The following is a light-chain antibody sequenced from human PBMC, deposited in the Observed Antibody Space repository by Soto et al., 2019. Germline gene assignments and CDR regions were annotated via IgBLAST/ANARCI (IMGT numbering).Light chain of an antibody. CDR1: QSISSY. CDR3: QQSYSTPVT. CDR2: AAS. J-gene: IGKJ1*01. Sequence: DIQMTQSPSSLSSSVLERFTITCRASQSISSYLNWYQQKPGKAPKLLIYAASSLQSGVPSRFSGSGSGTDFTLTISSLQPEDFATYYCQQSYSTPVTFGQGTKVDNK. V-gene: IGKV1-39*01.